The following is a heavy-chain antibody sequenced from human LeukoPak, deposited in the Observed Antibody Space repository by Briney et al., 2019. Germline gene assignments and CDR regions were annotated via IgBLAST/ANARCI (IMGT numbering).Heavy chain of an antibody. CDR3: ARRISSDYYYYMDV. V-gene: IGHV3-48*01. Sequence: PGGSLRLSCVASGFTFSSYSMNWVRQAPGKGLEWVSYISSSSSTIYYADSVKGRFTISRDNAKNSLYLQMNSLRAEDTAVYYCARRISSDYYYYMDVWGKGTTVTVSS. CDR2: ISSSSSTI. D-gene: IGHD2-15*01. CDR1: GFTFSSYS. J-gene: IGHJ6*03.